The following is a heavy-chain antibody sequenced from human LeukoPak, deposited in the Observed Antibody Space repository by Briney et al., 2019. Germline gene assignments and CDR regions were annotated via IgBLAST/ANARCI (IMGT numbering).Heavy chain of an antibody. D-gene: IGHD2-8*01. CDR2: INPNSGDT. CDR3: ARSAENCNNGVCFTDYYMDV. Sequence: ASVKVSCKTSGYTFSGSYIHWVRQAPGQGLECMGRINPNSGDTNYAQNFQGRVTMTRDTSITTAYMELSSLTSDDTAVYFCARSAENCNNGVCFTDYYMDVWGKGTTVTVSS. J-gene: IGHJ6*03. CDR1: GYTFSGSY. V-gene: IGHV1-2*06.